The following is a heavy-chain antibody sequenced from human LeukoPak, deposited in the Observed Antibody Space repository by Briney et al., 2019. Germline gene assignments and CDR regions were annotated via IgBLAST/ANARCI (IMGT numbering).Heavy chain of an antibody. CDR2: ISYTGAT. Sequence: SETLSLTCTASGGSISGFYWSWIRQPPGKGLEWIGYISYTGATTYNPSLKSRVTISVDTSKNQFSLKLSSVTAADTAVYYCAPYGGDWNFDSWGQGTLVTVSS. CDR3: APYGGDWNFDS. V-gene: IGHV4-59*12. D-gene: IGHD2-21*01. J-gene: IGHJ4*02. CDR1: GGSISGFY.